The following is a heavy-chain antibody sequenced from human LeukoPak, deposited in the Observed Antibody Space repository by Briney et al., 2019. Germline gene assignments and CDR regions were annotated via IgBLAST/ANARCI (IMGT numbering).Heavy chain of an antibody. D-gene: IGHD4-17*01. V-gene: IGHV3-21*01. CDR2: ISSSSSYI. Sequence: KPGXSLRLSCAASGFTFSSYSMNWVRQAPGKGLEWVSSISSSSSYIYYADSVKGRFTISRDNAKNSLYLQMNSLRAEDTAVYYCAREVTTPSPGAFDIWGQGTMVTVSS. CDR1: GFTFSSYS. CDR3: AREVTTPSPGAFDI. J-gene: IGHJ3*02.